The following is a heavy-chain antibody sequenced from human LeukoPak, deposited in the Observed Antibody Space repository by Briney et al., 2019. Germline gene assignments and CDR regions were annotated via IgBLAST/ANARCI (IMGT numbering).Heavy chain of an antibody. J-gene: IGHJ3*01. CDR2: INPNGDLT. D-gene: IGHD4-23*01. CDR3: ARDMSTRVTPISYAFDV. Sequence: ASVKVSCKASENTFTNYYMHWVRQAPGQGLEWLGIINPNGDLTNYAQTFQGRVTMTRDTSTTTLYMELSSLRSEDTAVYYCARDMSTRVTPISYAFDVWGQGTMVT. CDR1: ENTFTNYY. V-gene: IGHV1-46*01.